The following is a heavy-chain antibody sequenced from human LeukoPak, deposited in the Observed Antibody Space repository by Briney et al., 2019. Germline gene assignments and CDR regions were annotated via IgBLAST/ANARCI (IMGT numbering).Heavy chain of an antibody. J-gene: IGHJ3*02. CDR3: ARDQGIGDASDI. V-gene: IGHV1-69*04. CDR2: INVILDTA. CDR1: GGTFSSYA. Sequence: GPSVKVSCKASGGTFSSYAISWARQAPGQGLEWMGRINVILDTANYAQKFQGRVTIIADISTSTSYMELSSLRSEDTAVYYCARDQGIGDASDIWGQGTMVTVSS.